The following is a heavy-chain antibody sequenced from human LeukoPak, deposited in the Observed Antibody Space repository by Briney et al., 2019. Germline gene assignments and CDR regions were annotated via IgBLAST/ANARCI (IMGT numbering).Heavy chain of an antibody. CDR1: GYTFTSYA. CDR2: INAGNGNT. D-gene: IGHD2-2*01. J-gene: IGHJ3*02. Sequence: ASVKVSCKASGYTFTSYAMHWVRQAPGQRLEWMGWINAGNGNTKYSQKFQGRVTITRDTSASTAYMELSSLRSEDTAVYYCASGVVPAARSGAFDIWGQGTMVTVSS. CDR3: ASGVVPAARSGAFDI. V-gene: IGHV1-3*01.